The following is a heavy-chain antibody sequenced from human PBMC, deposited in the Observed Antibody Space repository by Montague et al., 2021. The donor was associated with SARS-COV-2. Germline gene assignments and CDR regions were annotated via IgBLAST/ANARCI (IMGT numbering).Heavy chain of an antibody. CDR3: ARDKPDYDFWPGYGMDV. CDR2: INHSGST. Sequence: SETLSLTCAVYGGSFSGYYWSWIRQPPGKGLEWIGEINHSGSTNYNPSLKSRVTISVDTSKNQFSLKLSSVTAADTAVYYCARDKPDYDFWPGYGMDVWGQGTTVTVSS. D-gene: IGHD3-3*01. V-gene: IGHV4-34*01. J-gene: IGHJ6*02. CDR1: GGSFSGYY.